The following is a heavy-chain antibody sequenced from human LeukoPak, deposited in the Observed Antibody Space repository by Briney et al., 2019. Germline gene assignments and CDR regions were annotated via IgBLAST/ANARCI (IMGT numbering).Heavy chain of an antibody. Sequence: SETLSLTCAVYGXSFSGYYWSWIRQPPGKGLEWIGEINHSGSTNYNPSLKSRVTISVDTCKNQFSLKLSSVTAADTAVYYCARGPRAGFDPWGQGTLVTVSS. J-gene: IGHJ5*02. CDR3: ARGPRAGFDP. CDR2: INHSGST. V-gene: IGHV4-34*01. CDR1: GXSFSGYY.